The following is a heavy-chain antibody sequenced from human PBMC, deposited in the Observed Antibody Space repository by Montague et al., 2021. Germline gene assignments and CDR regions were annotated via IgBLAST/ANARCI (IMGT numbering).Heavy chain of an antibody. V-gene: IGHV3-30*18. CDR3: AKPIVPTGTWFFDL. D-gene: IGHD1-1*01. J-gene: IGHJ2*01. CDR1: GFTFRNSA. Sequence: SLRLSCAASGFTFRNSAMHWVRQAPGKGLEWVAATSNDGTFKYYVDSVKGRFTISGDNSMNTLYLQMNSLRPEDTAVYYCAKPIVPTGTWFFDLWGRGILVTVSS. CDR2: TSNDGTFK.